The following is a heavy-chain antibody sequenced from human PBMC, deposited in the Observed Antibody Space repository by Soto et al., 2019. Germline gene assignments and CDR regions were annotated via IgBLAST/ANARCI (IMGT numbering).Heavy chain of an antibody. CDR3: ARDSLKGAAAGPSTTWYYYYGMDV. J-gene: IGHJ6*02. CDR2: IYYSGST. D-gene: IGHD6-13*01. CDR1: GGSISSYY. Sequence: KTSETLPLTCTVSGGSISSYYWSWIRQPPGKGLEWIGYIYYSGSTNYNPSLKSRVTISVDTSKNQFSLKLSSVTAADTAVYYCARDSLKGAAAGPSTTWYYYYGMDVWGQGTTVTVSS. V-gene: IGHV4-59*01.